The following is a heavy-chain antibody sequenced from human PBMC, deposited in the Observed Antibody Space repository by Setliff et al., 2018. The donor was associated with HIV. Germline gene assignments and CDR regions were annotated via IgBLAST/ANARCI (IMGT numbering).Heavy chain of an antibody. Sequence: SETLSLTCTVSGGSISNGYYYWSWIRQPAGKGLEWIGHIYTSGSTKYNPSLKSRVTISVDTSKNQFSLKLSSVTAADTAVCYCARGGREYGVNYYYYYMDVWGKGTTVTVSS. D-gene: IGHD3-10*01. CDR2: IYTSGST. V-gene: IGHV4-61*09. J-gene: IGHJ6*03. CDR1: GGSISNGYYY. CDR3: ARGGREYGVNYYYYYMDV.